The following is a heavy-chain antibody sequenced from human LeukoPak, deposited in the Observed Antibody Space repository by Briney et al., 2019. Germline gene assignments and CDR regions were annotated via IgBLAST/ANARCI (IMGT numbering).Heavy chain of an antibody. V-gene: IGHV1-69*04. CDR2: SIPSRGVT. J-gene: IGHJ3*01. CDR3: ARDRRFGISLYDAYDF. CDR1: GHIFQNYA. D-gene: IGHD2/OR15-2a*01. Sequence: ASVKVSCKTSGHIFQNYALSWVRQAPGQGLQWMGRSIPSRGVTNYGQEFEDRLTIFADKSTSTLYMELTSLTSEDTAMYYCARDRRFGISLYDAYDFWGQGTMITVSS.